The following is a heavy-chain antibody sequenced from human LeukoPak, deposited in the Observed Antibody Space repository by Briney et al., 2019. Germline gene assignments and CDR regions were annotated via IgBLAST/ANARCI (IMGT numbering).Heavy chain of an antibody. D-gene: IGHD5-18*01. J-gene: IGHJ6*03. CDR3: ARAEAMGYYYYYYMDV. CDR1: DYTFNNYG. Sequence: ASVRVSCKASDYTFNNYGITWVRQAPGQGLEWMGGIIPIFGTANYAQKFQGRVTITADKSTSTAYMELSSLRSEDTAVYYCARAEAMGYYYYYYMDVWGKGTTVTVSS. CDR2: IIPIFGTA. V-gene: IGHV1-69*06.